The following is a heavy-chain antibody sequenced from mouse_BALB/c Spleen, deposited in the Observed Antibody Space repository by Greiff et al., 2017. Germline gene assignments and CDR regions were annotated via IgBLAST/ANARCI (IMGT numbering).Heavy chain of an antibody. CDR1: GFSLTSYD. D-gene: IGHD3-1*01. V-gene: IGHV2-9-2*01. CDR3: VRDAKARAWFAY. J-gene: IGHJ3*01. CDR2: IWTGGGT. Sequence: VKVVESGPGLVAPSQSLSITCTVSGFSLTSYDISWIRQPPGKGLEWLGVIWTGGGTNYNSAFMSRLSISKDNSKSQVFLKMNSLQTDDTAIYYCVRDAKARAWFAYWGQGTLVTVSA.